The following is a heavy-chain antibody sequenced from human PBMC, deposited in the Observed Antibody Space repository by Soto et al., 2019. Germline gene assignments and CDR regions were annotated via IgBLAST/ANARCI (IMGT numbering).Heavy chain of an antibody. V-gene: IGHV1-8*01. CDR3: ARVGYYYDSSGYYLSFDY. J-gene: IGHJ4*02. CDR2: MNPNSGNT. Sequence: ASVKVSCKASAYTFTSYDINWVRQATGQGHEWMGWMNPNSGNTGYAQKFQGRVTMTRNTSISTAYMELSSLRSEDTAVYYCARVGYYYDSSGYYLSFDYWGQGTLVTVSS. CDR1: AYTFTSYD. D-gene: IGHD3-22*01.